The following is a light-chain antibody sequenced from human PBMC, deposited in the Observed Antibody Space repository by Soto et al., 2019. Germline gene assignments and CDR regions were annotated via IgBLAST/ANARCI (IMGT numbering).Light chain of an antibody. J-gene: IGLJ2*01. V-gene: IGLV2-14*03. Sequence: QSALTQPASVSGSPGQSITISCTGTNSDIGGYNYVSWYQQHPGKAPKLMIYDVSNRPSGVSYRFSGSKSGNTASLTISGLPAEDEADYYCRSYTSRSPLGVFGGGTKLTVL. CDR2: DVS. CDR3: RSYTSRSPLGV. CDR1: NSDIGGYNY.